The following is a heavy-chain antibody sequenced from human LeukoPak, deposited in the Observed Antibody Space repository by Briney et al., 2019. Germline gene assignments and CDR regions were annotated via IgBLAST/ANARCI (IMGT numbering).Heavy chain of an antibody. CDR3: AKVQLERHDDAFDI. J-gene: IGHJ3*02. CDR1: GYTFTGYY. Sequence: ASVKVSCKASGYTFTGYYMHWVRQAPGQGLGWMGWINHNSGGTNYAQKFQGRVTMTRDTSISTAYMELSRLRSDDTAGYYCAKVQLERHDDAFDIWGQGTMVTVSS. CDR2: INHNSGGT. V-gene: IGHV1-2*02. D-gene: IGHD1-1*01.